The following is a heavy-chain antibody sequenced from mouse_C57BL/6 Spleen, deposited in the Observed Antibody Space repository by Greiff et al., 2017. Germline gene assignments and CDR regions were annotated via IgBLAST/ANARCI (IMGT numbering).Heavy chain of an antibody. Sequence: VKLQESDAELVKPGASVKISCKVSGYTFTDHTIHWMKQRPEQGLEWIGYIYPREGSTKYNEKFKGKATLTADKSSSTAYMQLNSLTSEDSAVYFCALYYDYEGYYFAYWGQGTTLTVSS. D-gene: IGHD2-4*01. CDR2: IYPREGST. CDR3: ALYYDYEGYYFAY. CDR1: GYTFTDHT. J-gene: IGHJ2*01. V-gene: IGHV1-78*01.